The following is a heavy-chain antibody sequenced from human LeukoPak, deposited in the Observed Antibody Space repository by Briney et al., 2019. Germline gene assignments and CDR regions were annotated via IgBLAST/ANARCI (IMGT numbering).Heavy chain of an antibody. CDR1: GGSISSSSYY. CDR3: ARSDGIVGEEAWFDP. V-gene: IGHV4-39*07. J-gene: IGHJ5*02. D-gene: IGHD1-26*01. Sequence: SETLSLTCTVSGGSISSSSYYWGWIRQPPGKGLEWIGSIYYSGSTYYNPSLKSRVTISVDTSKNQFSLKLRSVTAADTAVYFCARSDGIVGEEAWFDPWGQGTLVTVSS. CDR2: IYYSGST.